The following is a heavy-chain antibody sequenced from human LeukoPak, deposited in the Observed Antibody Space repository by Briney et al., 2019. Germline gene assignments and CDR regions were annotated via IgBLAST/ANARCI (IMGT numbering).Heavy chain of an antibody. CDR3: ARGSRHPGKFTTFGVEHHNWFDP. Sequence: SQTLSLTCTVSGGSISSGSYYWSWIRQPAGKGLEWIGRIYTSGSTNYNPSLKSRVTISVDTSKNQFSLKLSSVTAADTAVYYCARGSRHPGKFTTFGVEHHNWFDPWGQGTLVTVSS. J-gene: IGHJ5*02. CDR2: IYTSGST. CDR1: GGSISSGSYY. V-gene: IGHV4-61*02. D-gene: IGHD3-3*01.